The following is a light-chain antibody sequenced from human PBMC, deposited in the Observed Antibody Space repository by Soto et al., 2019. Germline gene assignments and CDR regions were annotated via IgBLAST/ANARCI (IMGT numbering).Light chain of an antibody. Sequence: DIQMTQSPSTLSASVGDRVTITCRASQSISSWLAWYQQKPGKAPNLLIYKASSLESGVPSRFSGSGSGTEFPLTISSLQPDDFATYYCQQYSSYPWTFGQGTKVEIK. CDR2: KAS. V-gene: IGKV1-5*03. CDR1: QSISSW. CDR3: QQYSSYPWT. J-gene: IGKJ1*01.